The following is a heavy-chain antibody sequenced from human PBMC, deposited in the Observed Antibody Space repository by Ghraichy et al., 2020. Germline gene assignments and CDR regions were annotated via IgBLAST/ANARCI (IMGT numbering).Heavy chain of an antibody. D-gene: IGHD3-22*01. V-gene: IGHV3-23*01. CDR2: FIGSGTRT. CDR3: ARLIFGSSGYYIDY. CDR1: GFTFATYA. J-gene: IGHJ4*02. Sequence: GGSLRLSCAASGFTFATYAMSWVRQAPGKGLEWVSTFIGSGTRTYYPDSVTGRFTISRDNSKNMLYLQMNSLRAEDTAVYYCARLIFGSSGYYIDYWGQGTLVTVSS.